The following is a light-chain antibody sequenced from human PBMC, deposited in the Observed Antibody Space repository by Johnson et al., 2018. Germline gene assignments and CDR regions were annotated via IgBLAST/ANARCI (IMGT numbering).Light chain of an antibody. J-gene: IGLJ1*01. CDR2: ENN. CDR1: SSNIGNNY. CDR3: GTWESRLSAGNV. Sequence: QSVLTQPPSVSAAPGQKVTISCSGSSSNIGNNYVSWYQQLPGTAPKLLIYENNKRPSGIPDRFSGSKSGTSATLGITGLQTGDEAYYYCGTWESRLSAGNVFGTGTKVTVL. V-gene: IGLV1-51*02.